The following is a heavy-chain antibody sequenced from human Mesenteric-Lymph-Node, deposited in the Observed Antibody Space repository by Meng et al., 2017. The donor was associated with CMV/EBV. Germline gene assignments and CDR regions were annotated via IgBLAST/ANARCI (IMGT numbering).Heavy chain of an antibody. CDR2: VRFNGGI. Sequence: GESLKISCSGTGFNFGDYCMTWVRQAPGKGLEWVGYVRFNGGIHYSASVQGRFSISRDSADNTLYLQMNSLRTEDTALYYCAKDGGLPGNIVFAFDEWGQGTMVTVSS. V-gene: IGHV3-30*02. D-gene: IGHD2/OR15-2a*01. CDR3: AKDGGLPGNIVFAFDE. CDR1: GFNFGDYC. J-gene: IGHJ3*01.